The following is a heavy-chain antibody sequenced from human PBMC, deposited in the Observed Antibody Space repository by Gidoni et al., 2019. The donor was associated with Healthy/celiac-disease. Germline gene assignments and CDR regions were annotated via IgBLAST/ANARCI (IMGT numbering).Heavy chain of an antibody. J-gene: IGHJ6*02. Sequence: EVQLVESGGGLVKPGGSLRLSCAASGFTFSSYSMNWVRQAPGKGLEWVSSISSSSSYIYYADSVKGRFTISRDNAKNSLYLQMNSLRAEDTAVYYCARVGGGCSSTSCYLGMDVWGQGTTVTVSS. CDR1: GFTFSSYS. V-gene: IGHV3-21*01. D-gene: IGHD2-2*01. CDR2: ISSSSSYI. CDR3: ARVGGGCSSTSCYLGMDV.